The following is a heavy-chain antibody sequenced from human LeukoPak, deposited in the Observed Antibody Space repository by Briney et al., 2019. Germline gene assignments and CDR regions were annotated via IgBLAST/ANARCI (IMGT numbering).Heavy chain of an antibody. CDR3: AKAIQLGQKYFDY. V-gene: IGHV3-30*18. CDR1: GFTFSSYG. CDR2: ISYDGSSK. D-gene: IGHD6-13*01. Sequence: PGGSLRLSCAASGFTFSSYGMHWVRQAPGKGMEWVAAISYDGSSKVYEDSVKGRFTISRDNSKNTLYLQINSLRAEDTAVYYCAKAIQLGQKYFDYWRQGTLVTVSS. J-gene: IGHJ4*02.